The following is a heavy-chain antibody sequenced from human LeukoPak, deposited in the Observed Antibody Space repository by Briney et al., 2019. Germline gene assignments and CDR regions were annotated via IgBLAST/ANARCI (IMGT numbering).Heavy chain of an antibody. CDR2: MNPNSGDT. J-gene: IGHJ4*02. CDR3: ARLYRITFGGVIATAVGY. V-gene: IGHV1-8*01. Sequence: ASVKVSCKASGYTFTSYDINWVRQATGQGLEWMGWMNPNSGDTGYAQKFQGRVTMTRNTSISTAYMELSSLRSEDTAVYYCARLYRITFGGVIATAVGYWGQGTLVTVSS. CDR1: GYTFTSYD. D-gene: IGHD3-16*02.